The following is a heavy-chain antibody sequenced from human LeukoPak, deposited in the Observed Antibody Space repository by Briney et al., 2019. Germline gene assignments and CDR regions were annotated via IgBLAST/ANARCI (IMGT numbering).Heavy chain of an antibody. CDR3: ARAPGSAAAGSFDY. D-gene: IGHD6-13*01. CDR2: ISSSSSYI. CDR1: GFTFSSYS. Sequence: GGSLRLSCAASGFTFSSYSMNWVREAPGKGLEWVSSISSSSSYIYYADSVKGGFTISRDNAKNSLYLQMNSLTAGDTAVYYCARAPGSAAAGSFDYWCQGTLVTVSS. V-gene: IGHV3-21*01. J-gene: IGHJ4*02.